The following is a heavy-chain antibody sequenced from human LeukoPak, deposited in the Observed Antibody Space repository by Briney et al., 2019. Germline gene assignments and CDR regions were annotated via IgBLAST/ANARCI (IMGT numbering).Heavy chain of an antibody. CDR2: IYYTGST. D-gene: IGHD3-16*01. CDR1: GGSISSYY. Sequence: SETLSLTCTVSGGSISSYYWSWIRQPPGKGLEWIGYIYYTGSTNYNPSLTRRVPISVDTSKNQFSLKLSSVTAADTAVYYCASFGPFDNWGQGTLVTVSS. V-gene: IGHV4-59*08. CDR3: ASFGPFDN. J-gene: IGHJ4*02.